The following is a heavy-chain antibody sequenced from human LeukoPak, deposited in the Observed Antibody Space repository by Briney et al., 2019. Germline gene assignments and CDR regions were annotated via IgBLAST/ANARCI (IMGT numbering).Heavy chain of an antibody. CDR2: ISGSGDLT. CDR3: SKDAGSGTYGTFDY. D-gene: IGHD3-10*01. CDR1: GFTFSNYA. J-gene: IGHJ4*02. Sequence: QTGGSLRLSCAASGFTFSNYAMTWVRQAPGKGLEWVLTISGSGDLTYFADSVKGRFTISRDNSKNTLYLQMNSLRAEDTALYYCSKDAGSGTYGTFDYWGQGTLVIVSS. V-gene: IGHV3-23*01.